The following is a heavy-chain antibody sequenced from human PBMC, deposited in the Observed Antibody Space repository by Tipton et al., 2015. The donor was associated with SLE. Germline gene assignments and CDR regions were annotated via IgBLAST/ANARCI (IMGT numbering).Heavy chain of an antibody. V-gene: IGHV4-61*02. CDR3: AREGNCSGGSCWNWFDP. Sequence: TLSLTCTVSGGSISSGSYYWSWIRQPAGKGLEWIGRIYTSGSTNYNPSLKSRVTISVDTSKHQFSLKLSSVTAADTAVYYCAREGNCSGGSCWNWFDPWGQGTLVTVSS. CDR1: GGSISSGSYY. J-gene: IGHJ5*02. D-gene: IGHD2-15*01. CDR2: IYTSGST.